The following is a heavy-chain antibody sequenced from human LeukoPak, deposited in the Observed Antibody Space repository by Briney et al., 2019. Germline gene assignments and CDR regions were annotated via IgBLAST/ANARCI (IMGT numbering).Heavy chain of an antibody. V-gene: IGHV3-66*01. CDR1: GFTVSSNY. D-gene: IGHD3-10*01. CDR3: ARDYYYGSGRTAGY. J-gene: IGHJ4*02. Sequence: GGSLRLSCAASGFTVSSNYMSWVRQAPGKGLEWVSVIYSGGSTYYADSVKGRFTISRDNAKNSLYLQMNSLRAEDTAVYYCARDYYYGSGRTAGYWGQGTLVTVSS. CDR2: IYSGGST.